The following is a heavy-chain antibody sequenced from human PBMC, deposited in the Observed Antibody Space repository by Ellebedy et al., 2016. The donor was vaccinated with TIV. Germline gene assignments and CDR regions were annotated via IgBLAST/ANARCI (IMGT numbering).Heavy chain of an antibody. CDR2: ISTTGTYI. V-gene: IGHV3-21*01. Sequence: PGGSLRLSCAASGFTFSGFTMNWVRQAPGKGLEWVSSISTTGTYIHYADSVKGRFTISRDNAKNSLFLQMNSLRVEDTAVYFCARPAASYSSSWYDFDCWGQGTLVTVSS. D-gene: IGHD6-13*01. CDR1: GFTFSGFT. J-gene: IGHJ4*02. CDR3: ARPAASYSSSWYDFDC.